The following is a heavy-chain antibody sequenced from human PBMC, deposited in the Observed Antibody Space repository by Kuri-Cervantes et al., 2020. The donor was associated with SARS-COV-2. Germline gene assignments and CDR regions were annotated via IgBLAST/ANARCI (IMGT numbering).Heavy chain of an antibody. CDR2: ISSSGSTI. Sequence: GGSLRLSCAASGFTFSDYYMSWIRQAPGKGLEWVSYISSSGSTIYYADSVKGRFTISRDNAKNSLYLQMNSLRDEDTAVYYCARDFVLLWFGENDYWGQGTLVTVSS. CDR3: ARDFVLLWFGENDY. D-gene: IGHD3-10*01. V-gene: IGHV3-11*04. CDR1: GFTFSDYY. J-gene: IGHJ4*02.